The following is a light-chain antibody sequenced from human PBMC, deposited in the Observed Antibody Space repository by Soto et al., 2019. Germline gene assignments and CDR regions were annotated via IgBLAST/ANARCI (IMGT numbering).Light chain of an antibody. CDR1: QSVSSN. J-gene: IGKJ2*01. V-gene: IGKV3-15*01. CDR3: QRYNNWPYT. CDR2: GAS. Sequence: EIVMTQSPATLSVSPGERAALSCRASQSVSSNFAWYQQKPGQAPRLLIYGASTRATGIPARFSGSGSGTEFTLTVSSPQSEDFAVYYCQRYNNWPYTFGQGTKREIK.